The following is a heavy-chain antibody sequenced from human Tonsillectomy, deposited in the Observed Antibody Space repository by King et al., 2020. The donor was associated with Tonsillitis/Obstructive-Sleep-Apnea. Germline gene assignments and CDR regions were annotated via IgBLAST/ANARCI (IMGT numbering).Heavy chain of an antibody. CDR1: GGSISSSSYY. Sequence: QLQESGPGVVKPSETLSLTCTVSGGSISSSSYYWGWIRQPPGKGLEWIGSIYYSGSIYYNPSLKSRVTISEDTSKDQFSLRLSSVTAADTAVYYCAGESGSYSFEEVWRPSSKNYYYMDVWGKGPTVTVSS. CDR2: IYYSGSI. J-gene: IGHJ6*03. V-gene: IGHV4-39*01. D-gene: IGHD1-26*01. CDR3: AGESGSYSFEEVWRPSSKNYYYMDV.